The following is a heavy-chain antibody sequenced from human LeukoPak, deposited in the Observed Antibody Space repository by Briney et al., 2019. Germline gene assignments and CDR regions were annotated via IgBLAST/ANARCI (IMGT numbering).Heavy chain of an antibody. J-gene: IGHJ6*02. Sequence: SERVSSKASGGTLIPYTITWVRHAPGQGLVWMGGIIPLLGIAKYTQKFQGRDTITAHKYTSTAYMEMSSMRFEDTAVYYYARENGYCSSTSGEYYYGMDVWGQGTTVTVSS. CDR1: GGTLIPYT. D-gene: IGHD2-2*01. CDR3: ARENGYCSSTSGEYYYGMDV. V-gene: IGHV1-69*10. CDR2: IIPLLGIA.